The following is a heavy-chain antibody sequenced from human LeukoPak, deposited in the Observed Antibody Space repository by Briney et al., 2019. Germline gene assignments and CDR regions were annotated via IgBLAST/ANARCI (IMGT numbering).Heavy chain of an antibody. Sequence: ASVKVSCKASGGTFSSYAISWVRQAPGQGLEWMGGIIPIFSTANYAQKFQGRVTITADESTSTAYMELSSLRSEDTAVYYCWGGGWKKPFDYWGQGTLVTVSS. CDR1: GGTFSSYA. CDR3: WGGGWKKPFDY. V-gene: IGHV1-69*13. CDR2: IIPIFSTA. J-gene: IGHJ4*02. D-gene: IGHD2-21*01.